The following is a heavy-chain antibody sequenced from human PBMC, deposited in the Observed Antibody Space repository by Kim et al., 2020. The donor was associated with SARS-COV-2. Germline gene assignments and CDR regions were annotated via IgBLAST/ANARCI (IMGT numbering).Heavy chain of an antibody. J-gene: IGHJ6*02. Sequence: ASVKVSCKVSGYTLTELSMHWVRQAPGKGREWMGGFDPEDGETIYAQKFQGRVTMTEDTSTDTAYMELSSLRSEDTAVYYCATAAPIVVVPAAEHYYYYYGRDVWGQGTTVTVSS. CDR3: ATAAPIVVVPAAEHYYYYYGRDV. V-gene: IGHV1-24*01. CDR2: FDPEDGET. D-gene: IGHD2-2*01. CDR1: GYTLTELS.